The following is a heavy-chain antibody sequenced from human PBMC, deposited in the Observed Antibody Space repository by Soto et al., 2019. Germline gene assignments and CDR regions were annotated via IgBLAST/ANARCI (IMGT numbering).Heavy chain of an antibody. V-gene: IGHV3-9*01. CDR1: GFTFEDYA. Sequence: GGSLRLSCAASGFTFEDYAMNWVRQGPVKGLEWVSRISWNSGTMHYADSVQGRFTISRDNAKNTLYLEMNGLRVEDTGIYYCAKDRHRSGLGHWFDPWGQGTLVTVSS. J-gene: IGHJ5*02. CDR2: ISWNSGTM. D-gene: IGHD3-3*01. CDR3: AKDRHRSGLGHWFDP.